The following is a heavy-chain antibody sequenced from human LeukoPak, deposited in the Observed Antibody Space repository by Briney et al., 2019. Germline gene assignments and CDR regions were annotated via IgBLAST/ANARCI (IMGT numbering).Heavy chain of an antibody. Sequence: GGSLRLSCAASGFSFSKDWMSWVRQAPGKGLEWVASINLDGSEKFYVDSVKGRFTISRDNPKNSLYLQMNSLRPEDTAVYYCARETSQKGAHYMDVWGKGTTVTISS. CDR1: GFSFSKDW. CDR3: ARETSQKGAHYMDV. CDR2: INLDGSEK. D-gene: IGHD3-16*01. V-gene: IGHV3-7*03. J-gene: IGHJ6*03.